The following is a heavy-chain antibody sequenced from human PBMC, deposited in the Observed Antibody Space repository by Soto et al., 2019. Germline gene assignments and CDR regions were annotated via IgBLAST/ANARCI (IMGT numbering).Heavy chain of an antibody. CDR2: ISSSSSYI. V-gene: IGHV3-21*01. J-gene: IGHJ5*02. CDR1: GFTFSSYS. D-gene: IGHD6-13*01. Sequence: GSLRLSCAASGFTFSSYSMNWVRQAPGKGLEWVSSISSSSSYIYYADSVKGRFTISRDNAKNSLYLQMNSLRAEDTAVYYCAREGAAAGNWFDPWGQGTLVTVSS. CDR3: AREGAAAGNWFDP.